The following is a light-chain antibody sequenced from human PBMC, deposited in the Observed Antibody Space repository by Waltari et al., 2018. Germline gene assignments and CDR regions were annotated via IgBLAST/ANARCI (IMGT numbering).Light chain of an antibody. V-gene: IGLV2-14*03. CDR2: DVH. CDR1: SNAVGAYDC. CDR3: ASKTNDAAVL. Sequence: QSALPQPHPVSGSPGQSLTTSCPGPSNAVGAYDCVSWYPHHPGKVPQLLIYDVHNRPSGPSDRFSGSKSGNTASLTSSGLQAVDEADYYCASKTNDAAVLFGGGTKVTVL. J-gene: IGLJ3*02.